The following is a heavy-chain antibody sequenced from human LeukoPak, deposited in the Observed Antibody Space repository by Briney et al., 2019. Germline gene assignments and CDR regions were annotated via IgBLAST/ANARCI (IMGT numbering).Heavy chain of an antibody. CDR1: DDSIISYQ. CDR3: ARAERPVNVFNI. V-gene: IGHV4-4*07. CDR2: IYTSGST. Sequence: PSETLSLTCSVSDDSIISYQWSWVRQSAGKGLEWIGRIYTSGSTDYNPSLMSRVTMSVDTAKNQFSLKLRSVTAADTAVYYCARAERPVNVFNIGGQGTIVTVSA. J-gene: IGHJ3*02. D-gene: IGHD1-14*01.